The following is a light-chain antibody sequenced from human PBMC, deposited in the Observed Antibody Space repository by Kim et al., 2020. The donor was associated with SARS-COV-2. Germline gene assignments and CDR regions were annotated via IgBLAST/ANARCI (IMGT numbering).Light chain of an antibody. CDR1: DGHSTYD. CDR3: QTWGAGIQL. CDR2: VNSDGTH. Sequence: QPVLTQSPSASASLGASVKLTCTLTDGHSTYDIAWHQQQPDRGPQFLMKVNSDGTHNKGDGIPDRFSGSSSGAERYLTISSLQSEDEADYYCQTWGAGIQLFGGGTQLTVL. J-gene: IGLJ3*02. V-gene: IGLV4-69*01.